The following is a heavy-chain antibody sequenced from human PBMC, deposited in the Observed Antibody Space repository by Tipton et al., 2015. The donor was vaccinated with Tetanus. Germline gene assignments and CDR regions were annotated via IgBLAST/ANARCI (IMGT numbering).Heavy chain of an antibody. Sequence: QMQLVQSGAEVKKPGASVKVSCKASGYAFTNYYMHWVRQAPGQGLEWMGVINPSAGTTRYGQKFQGRVIMTRDTSTTTVYMELNSLRSEDTTVFYCARSYDFYDSTGYTDDGMDVWGQGTSVTVSS. J-gene: IGHJ6*02. D-gene: IGHD3-22*01. CDR3: ARSYDFYDSTGYTDDGMDV. V-gene: IGHV1-46*01. CDR2: INPSAGTT. CDR1: GYAFTNYY.